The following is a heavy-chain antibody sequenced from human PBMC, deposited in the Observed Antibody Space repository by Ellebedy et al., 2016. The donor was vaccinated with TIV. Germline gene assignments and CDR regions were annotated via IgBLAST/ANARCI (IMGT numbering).Heavy chain of an antibody. D-gene: IGHD2/OR15-2a*01. Sequence: GGSLRLSCAASGFSVTNYYMNWVRQAPGKGLEWVGRIRSKADGYSTEYAASVEGRFTISRDDSKNSLYLQMNSLKTEDTAVYFCARGRYFGLGDYWGQGVLVTVSS. CDR2: IRSKADGYST. J-gene: IGHJ4*02. CDR1: GFSVTNYY. V-gene: IGHV3-72*01. CDR3: ARGRYFGLGDY.